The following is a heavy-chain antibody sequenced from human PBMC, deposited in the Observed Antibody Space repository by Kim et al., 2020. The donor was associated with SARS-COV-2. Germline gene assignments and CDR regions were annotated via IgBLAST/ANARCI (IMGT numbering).Heavy chain of an antibody. CDR3: ARGGLTYPVY. CDR2: IYYSGST. J-gene: IGHJ4*02. CDR1: GGSISSSSYY. D-gene: IGHD2-21*01. V-gene: IGHV4-39*07. Sequence: SETLSLTCTVSGGSISSSSYYWGWIRQPPGKGLEWIGSIYYSGSTYYNPSLKSRVTISVDTSKNQFSLKLSSVTAADTAVYYCARGGLTYPVYWGQGTLVTVSS.